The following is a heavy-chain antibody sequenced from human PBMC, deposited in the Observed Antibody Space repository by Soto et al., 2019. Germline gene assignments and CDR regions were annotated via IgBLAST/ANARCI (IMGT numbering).Heavy chain of an antibody. Sequence: SETLSLTCAVYGGSFSGYYWSWIRQPPGKGLEWIGEINHSGSTNYNPSLKSRVTKSVDTSKNQFSLKLSSVTAADTAVYYCARGISYDYTQETDHYYFDYWGQGTLVTVSS. V-gene: IGHV4-34*01. CDR2: INHSGST. CDR3: ARGISYDYTQETDHYYFDY. CDR1: GGSFSGYY. J-gene: IGHJ4*02. D-gene: IGHD3-16*01.